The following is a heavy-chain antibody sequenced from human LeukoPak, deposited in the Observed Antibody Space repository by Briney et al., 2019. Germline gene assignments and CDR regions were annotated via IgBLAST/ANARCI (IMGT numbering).Heavy chain of an antibody. CDR1: GDSISNYY. CDR2: IYTSGST. CDR3: ARGPARGGNSFAFDI. Sequence: SETLSLTCTVSGDSISNYYWSWIRQPAGKGLEWIGRIYTSGSTNYKPSLKSRVTMSVDTSKNQFFLKLTSVTAADTAVYYCARGPARGGNSFAFDIWGQGTTVTVSS. V-gene: IGHV4-4*07. D-gene: IGHD4-23*01. J-gene: IGHJ3*02.